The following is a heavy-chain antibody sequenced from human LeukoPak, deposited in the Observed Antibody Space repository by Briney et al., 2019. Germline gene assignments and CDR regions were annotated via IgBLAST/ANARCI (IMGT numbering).Heavy chain of an antibody. D-gene: IGHD6-19*01. CDR1: GFTFSSYA. CDR3: ARRPGYSSGWYEFDY. Sequence: PGGSLRLSCAASGFTFSSYAMSWVRQAPGKGLEWVSAISGSGGSTYYADSVKGRFTISRDNSKNTLYLQMNSLRAEDTAVYYCARRPGYSSGWYEFDYWGQGTLVTVSS. V-gene: IGHV3-23*01. J-gene: IGHJ4*02. CDR2: ISGSGGST.